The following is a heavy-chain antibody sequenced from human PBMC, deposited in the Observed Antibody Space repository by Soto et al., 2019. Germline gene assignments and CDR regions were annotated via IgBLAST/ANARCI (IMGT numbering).Heavy chain of an antibody. CDR3: AKDAVYNDGLWLMDH. V-gene: IGHV3-23*05. CDR1: GLPHSSFA. D-gene: IGHD2-21*01. Sequence: GGSLRLSCTASGLPHSSFAMMWVRQAPGKGLECVAGIYGSGRGIEYADSVKGRFTISRDNSKNTVYLQMTDLRADDTAVYYCAKDAVYNDGLWLMDHWGQGTQVTVS. CDR2: IYGSGRGI. J-gene: IGHJ4*02.